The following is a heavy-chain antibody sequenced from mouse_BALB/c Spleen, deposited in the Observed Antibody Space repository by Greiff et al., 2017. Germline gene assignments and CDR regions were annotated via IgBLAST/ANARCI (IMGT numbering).Heavy chain of an antibody. J-gene: IGHJ2*01. CDR3: ARLGDFDY. CDR1: GYAFSSYW. Sequence: VKLMESGAELVRPGSSVKISCKASGYAFSSYWMNWVKQRPGQGLEWIGQIYPGDGDTNYNGKFKGKATLTADKSSSTAYMQLSSLTSEDSAVYFCARLGDFDYWGQGTTLTVSS. CDR2: IYPGDGDT. V-gene: IGHV1-80*01. D-gene: IGHD3-3*01.